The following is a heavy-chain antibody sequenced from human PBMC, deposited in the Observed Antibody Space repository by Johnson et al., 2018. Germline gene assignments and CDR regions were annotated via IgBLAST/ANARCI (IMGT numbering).Heavy chain of an antibody. V-gene: IGHV3-30*18. J-gene: IGHJ6*02. Sequence: QVQLVESGGGVVQPGRSLRLSCAASGFTFSSYGMHWVRQAPGKGLEWVAVISYDGSNKYYADSVKGRFTISRDNSKNTLYLQMTSLRAEDTAVYYCAKDLVSSSVPYYYYYGMDVWGQGTTVTVSS. CDR2: ISYDGSNK. CDR3: AKDLVSSSVPYYYYYGMDV. D-gene: IGHD6-6*01. CDR1: GFTFSSYG.